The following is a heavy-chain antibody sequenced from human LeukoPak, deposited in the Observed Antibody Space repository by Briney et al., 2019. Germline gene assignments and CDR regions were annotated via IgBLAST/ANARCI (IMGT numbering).Heavy chain of an antibody. D-gene: IGHD3-10*02. Sequence: GGSLRLSCAASGFTFDDYAMHWVRHAPGKGLEWVSLISGDGGSTYYADSVKGRFTISRDNSKNSLYLQMNSLRTEDTALYYCAKADTGDVRGVNTGVYYYYYGMDVWGQGTTVTVSS. V-gene: IGHV3-43*02. CDR1: GFTFDDYA. CDR2: ISGDGGST. J-gene: IGHJ6*02. CDR3: AKADTGDVRGVNTGVYYYYYGMDV.